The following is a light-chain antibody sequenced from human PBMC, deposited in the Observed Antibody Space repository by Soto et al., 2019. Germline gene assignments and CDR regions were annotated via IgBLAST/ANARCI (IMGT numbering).Light chain of an antibody. CDR1: SSDVGVYNS. CDR3: SSYTTSSTWV. Sequence: QSVLTQPASVSGSPGQSITISCTGTSSDVGVYNSVSWYQHHPGKAPQLIIYEASKRPSGVSHRFSGSKSGNKASLTISGLQAEYEADYYSSSYTTSSTWVFGGGTKVTVL. CDR2: EAS. V-gene: IGLV2-14*01. J-gene: IGLJ3*02.